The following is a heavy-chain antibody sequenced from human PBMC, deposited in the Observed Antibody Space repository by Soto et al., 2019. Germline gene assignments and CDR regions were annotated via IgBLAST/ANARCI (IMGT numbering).Heavy chain of an antibody. CDR2: IYWDDDK. D-gene: IGHD2-15*01. Sequence: QITWRESGPTLVKPTQTLTLTCTFSAFSLSTSEVGVAWIRQPPGKALEWLALIYWDDDKRYSASLKSRLTITKDTSKNQVVITMTNMDPVDTATYYCAHKGGRGAGMDVWGQGTTVTVS. V-gene: IGHV2-5*02. CDR1: AFSLSTSEVG. J-gene: IGHJ6*02. CDR3: AHKGGRGAGMDV.